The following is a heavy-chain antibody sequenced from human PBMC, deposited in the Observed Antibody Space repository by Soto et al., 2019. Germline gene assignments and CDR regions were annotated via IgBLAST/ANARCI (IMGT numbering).Heavy chain of an antibody. CDR2: ISYDGSNQ. CDR3: ARDDFFDY. Sequence: GGSLRLSCAASGFTFRSYALHWVRQAPGKGLEWVAVISYDGSNQYYADSVKGRFTFSRDNSKNTLYMQMNSLRAEDTAVYYCARDDFFDYWGQGTLVTVSS. CDR1: GFTFRSYA. D-gene: IGHD2-21*01. V-gene: IGHV3-30-3*01. J-gene: IGHJ4*02.